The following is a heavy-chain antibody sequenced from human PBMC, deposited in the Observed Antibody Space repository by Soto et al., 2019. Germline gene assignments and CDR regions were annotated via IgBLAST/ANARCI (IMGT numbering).Heavy chain of an antibody. CDR1: GFTFDDYT. CDR3: ANGGGGPRHYYYYGMDV. D-gene: IGHD2-15*01. J-gene: IGHJ6*02. CDR2: ISWDGGST. Sequence: EVQLVESGGVVVQPGGSLRLSCAASGFTFDDYTMHWVRQAPGTGLEWVALISWDGGSTYYADSVKGRFTISRDNSKNSLYLQMNSLRTEDTAFYYCANGGGGPRHYYYYGMDVWGQGTTVTVSS. V-gene: IGHV3-43*01.